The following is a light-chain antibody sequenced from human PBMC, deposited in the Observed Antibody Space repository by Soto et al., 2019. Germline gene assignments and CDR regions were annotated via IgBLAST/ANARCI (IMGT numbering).Light chain of an antibody. CDR3: QQYNNWPPIT. Sequence: ETVMTQSPATPSVSPGDRATLSCRASQSVTSNLAWYQQKPGQAPRLLIYGASTRATGIPARFSGSGSGTEFTLTISSLQSEDFAVYFCQQYNNWPPITFGQGTRLEIK. V-gene: IGKV3-15*01. J-gene: IGKJ5*01. CDR2: GAS. CDR1: QSVTSN.